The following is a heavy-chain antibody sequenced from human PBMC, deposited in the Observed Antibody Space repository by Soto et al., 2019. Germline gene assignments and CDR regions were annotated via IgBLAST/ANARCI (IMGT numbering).Heavy chain of an antibody. CDR2: IQTNTGGGTA. CDR3: ATDYGWAFQI. CDR1: VLSFSDVK. V-gene: IGHV3-15*01. J-gene: IGHJ3*02. Sequence: EVQLVAAGGVLVKPGESLRLSCAGSVLSFSDVKMTWVRQLPGKGLEWVGRIQTNTGGGTADYPAAVRGRFTISRDDSKNTLYLQLNSLKTEDTAVYYCATDYGWAFQIWGQGTTVTVSS. D-gene: IGHD4-17*01.